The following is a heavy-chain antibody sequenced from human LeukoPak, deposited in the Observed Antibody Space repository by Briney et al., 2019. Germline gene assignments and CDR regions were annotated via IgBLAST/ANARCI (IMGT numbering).Heavy chain of an antibody. V-gene: IGHV3-48*03. Sequence: PGGSLRLSCAASGFTFSSYEMNWVRQAPGKGLEWVSYISSSGSTIYYADSVKGRFTISRDNAKNSLYLQMNSLRAEDTAVYYCASSLIITSQNIVHYFDYWGRGTLVTVSS. CDR1: GFTFSSYE. D-gene: IGHD1-14*01. CDR3: ASSLIITSQNIVHYFDY. J-gene: IGHJ4*02. CDR2: ISSSGSTI.